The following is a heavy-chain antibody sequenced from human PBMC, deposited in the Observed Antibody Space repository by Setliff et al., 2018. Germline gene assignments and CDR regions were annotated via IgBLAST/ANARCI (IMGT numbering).Heavy chain of an antibody. J-gene: IGHJ2*01. V-gene: IGHV4-31*03. CDR2: IYYSGST. CDR3: ERHAVTTGYFQYSYWYFDL. Sequence: LSLTCTVSGGSISSGGYYWSWIRQHPGKGLEWIGYIYYSGSTYYNPSLKSRVTISVDTSKNQSSLKLSSVTAADTAVYYCERHAVTTGYFQYSYWYFDLWGRGTLVTVSS. CDR1: GGSISSGGYY. D-gene: IGHD4-17*01.